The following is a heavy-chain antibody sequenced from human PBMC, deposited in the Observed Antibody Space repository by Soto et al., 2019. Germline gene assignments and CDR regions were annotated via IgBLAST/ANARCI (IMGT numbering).Heavy chain of an antibody. J-gene: IGHJ5*02. D-gene: IGHD3-3*01. V-gene: IGHV1-18*01. CDR1: GYTFTSYG. CDR3: ARDSSPGRYDFWSGSWPPSVDWFDP. CDR2: ISAYNGNT. Sequence: GASVKVSCKASGYTFTSYGISWVRQAPGQGLEWMGWISAYNGNTNYAQKLQGRVTMTTDTSTSTAYMELRSLRSDDTAVYYCARDSSPGRYDFWSGSWPPSVDWFDPWGQGTLVTVSS.